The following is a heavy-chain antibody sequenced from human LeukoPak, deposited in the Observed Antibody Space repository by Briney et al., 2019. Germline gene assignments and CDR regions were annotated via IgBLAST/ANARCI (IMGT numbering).Heavy chain of an antibody. V-gene: IGHV3-23*01. CDR1: GGSFSGCY. CDR3: AKEVAPVTARPFDN. D-gene: IGHD2-21*02. CDR2: MSGSGGAT. Sequence: HPSETLSLTCAVYGGSFSGCYWSWVRQAPGKGLEWVSAMSGSGGATYYADSVKGRFTISRDNSKNTLYLHVNRLRAEDAAVYYCAKEVAPVTARPFDNWGQGTLVTVSS. J-gene: IGHJ4*02.